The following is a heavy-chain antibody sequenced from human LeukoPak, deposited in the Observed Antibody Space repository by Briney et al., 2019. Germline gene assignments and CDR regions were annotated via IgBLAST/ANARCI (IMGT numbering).Heavy chain of an antibody. D-gene: IGHD2-2*02. Sequence: GGSLRLSCAASGFTFSSYAMSWVRQAPGKGLEWVSAISGSGSTIYYADSVKGRFTISRDNAKNSLYLQMNSLRAEDTAVYYCARFPIHDYWGQGTLVTVSS. V-gene: IGHV3-23*01. CDR3: ARFPIHDY. CDR1: GFTFSSYA. CDR2: ISGSGSTI. J-gene: IGHJ4*02.